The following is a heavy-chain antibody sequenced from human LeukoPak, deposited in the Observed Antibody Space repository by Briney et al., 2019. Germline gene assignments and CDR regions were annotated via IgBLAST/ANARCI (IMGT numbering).Heavy chain of an antibody. CDR2: IYYSGST. D-gene: IGHD3-22*01. CDR1: GGSISSCY. J-gene: IGHJ4*02. V-gene: IGHV4-59*01. Sequence: PSETLSLTCTVSGGSISSCYWSWIRQPPGKGLEWIGYIYYSGSTNYNPSLKSRVTISVDTSKNQFSLKLSSVTAADTAVYYCASRGGDSSGYYYFDYWGQGTLVTVSS. CDR3: ASRGGDSSGYYYFDY.